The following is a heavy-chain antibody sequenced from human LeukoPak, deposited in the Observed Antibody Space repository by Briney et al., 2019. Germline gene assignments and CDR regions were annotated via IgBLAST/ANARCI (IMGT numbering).Heavy chain of an antibody. D-gene: IGHD2-15*01. J-gene: IGHJ4*02. V-gene: IGHV4-59*01. CDR2: IYYSGST. CDR1: GGSISSYY. Sequence: SETLSLTCTVSGGSISSYYWSWIRQPPGKGLEWIGYIYYSGSTNYNPSLKSRVTISVDTSKNQFSLKLSSVTAADTAVYYCARDSIGGSCDYWGQGTLVTVSS. CDR3: ARDSIGGSCDY.